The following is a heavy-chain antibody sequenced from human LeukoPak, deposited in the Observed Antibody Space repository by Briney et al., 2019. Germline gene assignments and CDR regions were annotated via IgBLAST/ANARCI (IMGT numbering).Heavy chain of an antibody. J-gene: IGHJ4*02. V-gene: IGHV4-4*07. D-gene: IGHD3-22*01. CDR1: GGSISSYY. CDR3: ARVYYYDSSGYYYFDY. Sequence: SETLSLTCTVSGGSISSYYWSWIRQPAGKGLEWIGRIYTSGSTNYNPSLKSRVTMSVDTSKNQFSLKLSSVTAADTAVYYCARVYYYDSSGYYYFDYWGQGTLVTVSS. CDR2: IYTSGST.